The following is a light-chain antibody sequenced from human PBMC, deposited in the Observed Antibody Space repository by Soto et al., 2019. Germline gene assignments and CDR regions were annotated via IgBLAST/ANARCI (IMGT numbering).Light chain of an antibody. Sequence: QSALTQPASVSGSPGQSITISCTGTSSDVGGYNYVSWYQQHPGKAPKLMIYYVSNRPSGFSNRFSGSKSGNTASLTISGLQAEDEADYYCSSYTSSSTPVFGTGTKVTVL. CDR1: SSDVGGYNY. J-gene: IGLJ1*01. V-gene: IGLV2-14*03. CDR2: YVS. CDR3: SSYTSSSTPV.